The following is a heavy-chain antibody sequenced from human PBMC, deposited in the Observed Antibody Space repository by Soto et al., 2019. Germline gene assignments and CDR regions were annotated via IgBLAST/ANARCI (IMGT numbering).Heavy chain of an antibody. CDR3: ARDTFTLGQGVITGTYFGMDV. V-gene: IGHV3-21*02. CDR2: IDRFGSYV. J-gene: IGHJ6*02. Sequence: QLVESGGGLVKPGGSLRLSCAASGFDFRSYAMHWVRQAPGKGLEWVSSIDRFGSYVYYEDSLRGRFTISRDTAKKSLYLQMDGLRPEDTAVYYCARDTFTLGQGVITGTYFGMDVWGRGTTVIVS. D-gene: IGHD3-10*01. CDR1: GFDFRSYA.